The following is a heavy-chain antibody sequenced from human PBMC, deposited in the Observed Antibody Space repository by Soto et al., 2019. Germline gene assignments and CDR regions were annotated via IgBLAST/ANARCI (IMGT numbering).Heavy chain of an antibody. V-gene: IGHV3-23*01. CDR2: LSGSDDST. D-gene: IGHD6-19*01. J-gene: IGHJ6*02. CDR1: GFTFNNYA. Sequence: PGGSLRLSCAASGFTFNNYAMSWVRQAPGKWLEWVSLLSGSDDSTYYADSVKGRFTMSSDSPKTTLYLHMNSLRAEDTAVYYCLKIEVAGRGTRVYSYYGMDVWGQGXTVTVSS. CDR3: LKIEVAGRGTRVYSYYGMDV.